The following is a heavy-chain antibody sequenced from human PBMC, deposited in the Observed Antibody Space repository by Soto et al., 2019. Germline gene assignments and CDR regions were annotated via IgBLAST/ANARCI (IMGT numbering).Heavy chain of an antibody. V-gene: IGHV5-51*01. Sequence: GDSLKISCKGSGYSFTSYWIGWVRQMPGKGLEWMGIIYPGDSDTRYSPSFQGQVTISADKSISTAYLQWSSLKASDTAMYYCASSSGYSGYAHYAYCELWGRGTLVTV. CDR3: ASSSGYSGYAHYAYCEL. J-gene: IGHJ2*01. D-gene: IGHD5-12*01. CDR1: GYSFTSYW. CDR2: IYPGDSDT.